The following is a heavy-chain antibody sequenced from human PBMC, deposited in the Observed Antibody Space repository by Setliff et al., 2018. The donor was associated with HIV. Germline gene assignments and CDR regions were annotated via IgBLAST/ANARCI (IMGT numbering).Heavy chain of an antibody. D-gene: IGHD5-18*01. J-gene: IGHJ4*02. V-gene: IGHV4-59*01. CDR1: CGSISSYY. Sequence: SETLSLTCTVSCGSISSYYWSWIRQPPGKGLEWIGYIYYSGSTNYNPSLKSRVTISVDTSKNQFSLKLSSVTAADTAVYYCARGYSYGYGVDYWGQGTLVTVSS. CDR2: IYYSGST. CDR3: ARGYSYGYGVDY.